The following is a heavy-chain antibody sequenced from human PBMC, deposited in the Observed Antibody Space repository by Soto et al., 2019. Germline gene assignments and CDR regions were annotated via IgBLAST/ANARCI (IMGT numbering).Heavy chain of an antibody. CDR3: ARATYSSSYYFDS. V-gene: IGHV3-48*04. CDR2: IGSSGSTI. CDR1: EFTVSSHS. Sequence: LVESGGAVVQPGGSLRLSCAASEFTVSSHSMNWVRQAPGKGLEWVSKIGSSGSTIWYADSVKGRFTISRDNAKNSLYLQMNSLRGEDTAVYYCARATYSSSYYFDSWGQGTLVTVSS. D-gene: IGHD6-6*01. J-gene: IGHJ4*02.